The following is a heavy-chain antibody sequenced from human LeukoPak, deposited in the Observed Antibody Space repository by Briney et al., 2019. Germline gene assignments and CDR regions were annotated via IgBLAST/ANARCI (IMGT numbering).Heavy chain of an antibody. J-gene: IGHJ4*02. D-gene: IGHD1-14*01. CDR1: GFIFSSYW. V-gene: IGHV3-74*03. Sequence: GGSLRLSCAASGFIFSSYWMHWVRQAPGKGLVWVSHIKTDGSSITYADSVKGRFTISRDNAKNTLYLQMNSLRAEDTAVYYCARVRYNNALDYWGQGTLVTASS. CDR3: ARVRYNNALDY. CDR2: IKTDGSSI.